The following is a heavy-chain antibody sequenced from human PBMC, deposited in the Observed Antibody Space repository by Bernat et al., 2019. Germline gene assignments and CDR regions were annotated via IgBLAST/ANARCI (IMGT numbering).Heavy chain of an antibody. Sequence: EVQLVESGGGLVQPGRSLRLSCAASGFTFDDYAMHWVRQAPGTGLEWVSGISWNSGSIGYADSVKGRFTISRDNAKNSLYLQMNSLRAEDTALYYCAKDFRGYSGYDSPDFDYWGQGTLVTVSS. CDR2: ISWNSGSI. D-gene: IGHD5-12*01. CDR3: AKDFRGYSGYDSPDFDY. CDR1: GFTFDDYA. J-gene: IGHJ4*02. V-gene: IGHV3-9*01.